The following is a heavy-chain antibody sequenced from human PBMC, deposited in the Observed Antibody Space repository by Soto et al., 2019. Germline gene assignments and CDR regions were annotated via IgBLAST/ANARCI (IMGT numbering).Heavy chain of an antibody. CDR2: INSDGSST. Sequence: GGSLRLSCAASGFTFSSYWMHWVRQAPGKGLVWVSRINSDGSSTRYADSGKGRFTISRDNAKNTLYLQMNSLRAEDTAVYYCARGRGYCSGGSCYFYFDYWGQGTLVTVSS. V-gene: IGHV3-74*01. D-gene: IGHD2-15*01. CDR3: ARGRGYCSGGSCYFYFDY. CDR1: GFTFSSYW. J-gene: IGHJ4*02.